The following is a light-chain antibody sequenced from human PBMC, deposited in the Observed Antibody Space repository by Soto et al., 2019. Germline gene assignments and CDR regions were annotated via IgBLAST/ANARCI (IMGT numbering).Light chain of an antibody. CDR1: QDVDSNF. CDR2: GSS. J-gene: IGKJ4*01. Sequence: EIVLTQSPGTLSLSPGERATLSCRASQDVDSNFLAWYQQRPGQAPRLLIYGSSRRATSIPDRFSGSRSGTDFTLTISRVGPEDIAVYFCHQYYSSITFGGGTKVEVK. CDR3: HQYYSSIT. V-gene: IGKV3-20*01.